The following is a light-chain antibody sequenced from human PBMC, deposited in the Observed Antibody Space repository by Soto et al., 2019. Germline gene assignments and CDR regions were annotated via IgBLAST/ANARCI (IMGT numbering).Light chain of an antibody. CDR1: QTISSW. J-gene: IGKJ4*01. CDR3: QDYGSYSVA. V-gene: IGKV1-5*03. CDR2: KAS. Sequence: DIQMTQSPATLSVSLGERVTITCRASQTISSWLAWYQQKPGKAPKLLIYKASTLKSGVPSRFSGSGSGTEFTLAISSLEPDDFATYCCQDYGSYSVAFGGGTKVDNK.